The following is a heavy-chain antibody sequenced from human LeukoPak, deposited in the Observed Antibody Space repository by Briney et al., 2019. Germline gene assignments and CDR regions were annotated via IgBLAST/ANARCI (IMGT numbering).Heavy chain of an antibody. CDR1: GFTFSSYA. J-gene: IGHJ3*02. CDR2: ISYDGSNK. Sequence: PGRSLRLSCAASGFTFSSYAMHWVRQAPGKGLEWVAVISYDGSNKYYADSVKGRFTIPRDNSKNTLYLQMNSLRAEDTAVYYCAREPIVGATTDAFDIWGQGTMATVSS. V-gene: IGHV3-30*04. D-gene: IGHD1-26*01. CDR3: AREPIVGATTDAFDI.